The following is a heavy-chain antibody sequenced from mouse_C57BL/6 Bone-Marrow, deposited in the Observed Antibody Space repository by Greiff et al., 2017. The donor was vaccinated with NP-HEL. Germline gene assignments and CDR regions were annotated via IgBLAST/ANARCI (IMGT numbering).Heavy chain of an antibody. CDR3: ARVYYDYGYFEF. CDR2: ISDGGSYT. CDR1: GFTFSSYA. V-gene: IGHV5-4*01. Sequence: EVQGVESGGGLVKPGGSLKLSCAASGFTFSSYAMSWVRQTPEKRLEWVATISDGGSYTYYPDNVKGRFTISRDNAKNNLYLQMSHLKAEDTAMYYCARVYYDYGYFEFWGTGTTVTVSS. D-gene: IGHD2-4*01. J-gene: IGHJ1*03.